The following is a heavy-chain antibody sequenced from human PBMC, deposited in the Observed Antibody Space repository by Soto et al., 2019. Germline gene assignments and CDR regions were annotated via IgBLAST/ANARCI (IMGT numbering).Heavy chain of an antibody. V-gene: IGHV4-39*01. CDR3: ARVVLLWFVDQRLFDP. Sequence: PSETLSLTCTVSGGSISSSSYYWGWIRQPPGKGLEWIGSIYYSGSTYYNPSLKSRVTISVDTSKNQFSLKLSSVTAADTAVYYCARVVLLWFVDQRLFDPWGQRTMVTVSS. D-gene: IGHD3-10*01. CDR2: IYYSGST. J-gene: IGHJ5*02. CDR1: GGSISSSSYY.